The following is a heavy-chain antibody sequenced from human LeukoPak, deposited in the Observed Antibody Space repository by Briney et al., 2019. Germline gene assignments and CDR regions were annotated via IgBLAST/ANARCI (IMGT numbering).Heavy chain of an antibody. CDR2: IYTSGST. CDR1: GGSISSGSYY. D-gene: IGHD3-22*01. J-gene: IGHJ3*02. V-gene: IGHV4-61*02. CDR3: ARGIITMIVDDAFDI. Sequence: SETLSLTCTVSGGSISSGSYYWSWIRQPAGKGLEWIGRIYTSGSTNYNPSLKSRVTISVDTSKNQFSLKLSSVTAADTAVYYCARGIITMIVDDAFDIWGQGTMVTVYS.